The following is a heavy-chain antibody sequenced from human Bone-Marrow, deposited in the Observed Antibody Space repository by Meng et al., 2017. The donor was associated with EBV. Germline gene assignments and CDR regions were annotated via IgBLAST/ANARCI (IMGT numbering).Heavy chain of an antibody. CDR1: GYNFTDYS. V-gene: IGHV1-2*06. J-gene: IGHJ4*02. CDR2: INTDNGGT. Sequence: VRWVQSGAEVRKPGASLVVACKASGYNFTDYSLHGVRQAPGQGLEWMGRINTDNGGTHLAQKFQGRVTMTRDTSISTAYMELSRLRSDDTAVYYCASGYCTTSTCYVLYFDFRGQGTLVTVSS. CDR3: ASGYCTTSTCYVLYFDF. D-gene: IGHD2-8*01.